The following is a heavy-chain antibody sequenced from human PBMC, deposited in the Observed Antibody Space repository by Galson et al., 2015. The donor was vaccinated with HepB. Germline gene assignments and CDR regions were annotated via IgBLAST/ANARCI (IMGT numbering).Heavy chain of an antibody. V-gene: IGHV3-30-3*01. CDR3: AREVGGSSYYYGMDV. Sequence: SLRLSCATSGFIFSNFAMHWVRQAPGKGLEWVAVMSYDGNDKHYADSVKGRFTISRGKSKNTLYLQMNSLRVEDTAVYYCAREVGGSSYYYGMDVWGQGTTVTVSS. CDR2: MSYDGNDK. D-gene: IGHD1-26*01. CDR1: GFIFSNFA. J-gene: IGHJ6*02.